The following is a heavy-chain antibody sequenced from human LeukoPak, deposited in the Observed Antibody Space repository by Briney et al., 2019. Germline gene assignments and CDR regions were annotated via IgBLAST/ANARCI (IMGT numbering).Heavy chain of an antibody. CDR1: GYTFTSYG. CDR2: INPSGGSR. Sequence: ASVKVSCKASGYTFTSYGISWVRQAPGQGLEWMGTINPSGGSRSYAQKFQGRVTMTRDTSTSTVYMELSSLRSEDTAVYYCARDQGQNYDFWSGSYYGMDVWGQGTTVTVSS. D-gene: IGHD3-3*01. V-gene: IGHV1-46*01. J-gene: IGHJ6*02. CDR3: ARDQGQNYDFWSGSYYGMDV.